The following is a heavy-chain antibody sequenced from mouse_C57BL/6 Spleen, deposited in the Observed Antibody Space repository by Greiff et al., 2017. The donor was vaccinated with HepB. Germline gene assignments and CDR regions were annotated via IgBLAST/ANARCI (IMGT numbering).Heavy chain of an antibody. J-gene: IGHJ1*03. V-gene: IGHV1-64*01. D-gene: IGHD1-1*01. CDR1: GYTFTSYW. CDR3: ARYGSSYGYFDV. CDR2: IHPNSGST. Sequence: QVQLQQPGAELVKPGASVKLSCKASGYTFTSYWMHWVKQRPGQGLEWIGMIHPNSGSTNYNEKFKSKATLTVDKSSSTAYMQLSILTSEDSAVYYCARYGSSYGYFDVWGTGTTVTVSS.